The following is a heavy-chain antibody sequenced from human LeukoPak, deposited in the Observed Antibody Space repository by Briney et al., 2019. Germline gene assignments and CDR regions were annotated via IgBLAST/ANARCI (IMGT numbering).Heavy chain of an antibody. D-gene: IGHD3-10*01. J-gene: IGHJ5*02. V-gene: IGHV4-59*12. CDR1: GGSISSYY. CDR3: ARSGSSGWFDP. Sequence: PSETLSLTCIVSGGSISSYYWSWIRQPPGKGLEWIGYIYYSGSTNYNPSLKSRVTISVDTSKNQFSLKLSSVTAADTAVYYCARSGSSGWFDPCGLGTLVTVSS. CDR2: IYYSGST.